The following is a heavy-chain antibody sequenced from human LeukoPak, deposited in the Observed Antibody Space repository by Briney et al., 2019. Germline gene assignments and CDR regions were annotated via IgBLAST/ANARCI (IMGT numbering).Heavy chain of an antibody. V-gene: IGHV3-30*02. CDR1: GFTFSSYG. Sequence: GGSLRLSCAASGFTFSSYGMDWVPQAPGKGLEWVAFIRYDGSNKYYADSVKGRFTISRDNSKNTLYLQMNSLRAEDTEVYYCAKGDCSGGSCYFDYWGEGTLVTVSS. CDR2: IRYDGSNK. CDR3: AKGDCSGGSCYFDY. D-gene: IGHD2-15*01. J-gene: IGHJ4*02.